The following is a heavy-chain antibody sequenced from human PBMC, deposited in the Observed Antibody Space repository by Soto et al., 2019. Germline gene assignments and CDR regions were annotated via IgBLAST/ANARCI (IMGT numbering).Heavy chain of an antibody. Sequence: ASVTVSCTASGSTFTSYGISWVRQAPGQGLEWMGWISAYNGNTNYAQKLQGRVTMTTDTSTSTAYMELRSLRSDDTAVYYCAREGYYDILTGYRYYGMDVWGQGTTVTVSS. CDR2: ISAYNGNT. CDR1: GSTFTSYG. D-gene: IGHD3-9*01. J-gene: IGHJ6*02. V-gene: IGHV1-18*04. CDR3: AREGYYDILTGYRYYGMDV.